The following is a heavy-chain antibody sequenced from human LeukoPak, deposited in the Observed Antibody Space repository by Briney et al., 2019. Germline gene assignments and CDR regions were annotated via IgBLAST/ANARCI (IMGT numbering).Heavy chain of an antibody. CDR2: INPSDGST. CDR3: ARDSIQTRYSWNDEGRKNWFDP. CDR1: GFTFIGYY. D-gene: IGHD1-1*01. Sequence: GASVKVSCKASGFTFIGYYVQWVRQAPGQGLEWMGIINPSDGSTKYAQKLQGRVTMTGDTSTSTVYMELSSLRSEDTAVYYCARDSIQTRYSWNDEGRKNWFDPWGQGTLVTVS. J-gene: IGHJ5*02. V-gene: IGHV1-46*01.